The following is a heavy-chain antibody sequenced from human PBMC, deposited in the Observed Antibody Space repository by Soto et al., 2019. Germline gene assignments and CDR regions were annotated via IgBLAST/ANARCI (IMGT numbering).Heavy chain of an antibody. CDR3: GEACGRHSGVIDY. J-gene: IGHJ4*02. Sequence: QVQLVQSGAEVKKPGSSVKVSCKASGGTFSSYSINWVRQAPGQGLEWMGEIIPIFGTANYAQKFQGRVTITAEESTGPTYMGVSNPRSGDTAVDFCGEACGRHSGVIDYLGQGTLVTVSS. V-gene: IGHV1-69*01. CDR2: IIPIFGTA. CDR1: GGTFSSYS. D-gene: IGHD1-26*01.